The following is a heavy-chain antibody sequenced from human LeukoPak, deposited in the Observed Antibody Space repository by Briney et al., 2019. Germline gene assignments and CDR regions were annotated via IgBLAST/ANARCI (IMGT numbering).Heavy chain of an antibody. Sequence: SVTVSCKASGGTFSSYAISWVRQAPGQGLEWMGGIIPIFGTANYAQKFQGRVTITTDESTSTAYMELSSLRSEDTAVYYCASMGTRTFIFDYWGQGTLVTVSS. CDR2: IIPIFGTA. D-gene: IGHD4-23*01. J-gene: IGHJ4*02. V-gene: IGHV1-69*05. CDR1: GGTFSSYA. CDR3: ASMGTRTFIFDY.